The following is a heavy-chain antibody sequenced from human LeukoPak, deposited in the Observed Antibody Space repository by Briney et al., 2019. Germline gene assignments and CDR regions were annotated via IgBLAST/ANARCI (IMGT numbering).Heavy chain of an antibody. CDR2: ISYDGSNK. CDR3: AKDRITMIVGGLDY. J-gene: IGHJ4*02. CDR1: GFTFSSYG. Sequence: GRSLRLSCAASGFTFSSYGMHWVRQAPGKGLEWVAVISYDGSNKYYADSVKGRFTISRDSSKNTLYLQMNSLRAEDTAVYYCAKDRITMIVGGLDYWGQGTLVTVSS. D-gene: IGHD3-22*01. V-gene: IGHV3-30*18.